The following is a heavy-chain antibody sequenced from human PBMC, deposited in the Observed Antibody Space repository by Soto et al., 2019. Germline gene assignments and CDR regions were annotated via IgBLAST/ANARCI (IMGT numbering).Heavy chain of an antibody. V-gene: IGHV3-15*07. CDR3: TTASDYYGSGSYPLY. D-gene: IGHD3-10*01. J-gene: IGHJ4*02. CDR2: IKSKTDGGTT. CDR1: GFTFSSSW. Sequence: GGSLRLSCATSGFTFSSSWLHWVRQAPGKGLEWVGRIKSKTDGGTTDYAAPVKGRFTISRDDSKNTLYLQMNSLKTEDTAVYYCTTASDYYGSGSYPLYWGQGTLVTVSS.